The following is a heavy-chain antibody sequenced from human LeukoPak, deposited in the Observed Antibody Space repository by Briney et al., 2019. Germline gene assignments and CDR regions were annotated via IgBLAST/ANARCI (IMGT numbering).Heavy chain of an antibody. Sequence: GGCLRLSCAASGFTFSNYNMNWVRQAPGKGLEWVSSISSSSSSINYADSLKGRFTISRDNAKNSLYLQMNSLRAEDTAVYYCASAPLGSTRPWGQGTLVTVSS. CDR2: ISSSSSSI. D-gene: IGHD1-26*01. CDR1: GFTFSNYN. V-gene: IGHV3-21*01. J-gene: IGHJ5*02. CDR3: ASAPLGSTRP.